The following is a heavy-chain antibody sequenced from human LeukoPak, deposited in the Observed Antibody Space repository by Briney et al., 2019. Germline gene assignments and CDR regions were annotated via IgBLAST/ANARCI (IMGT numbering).Heavy chain of an antibody. CDR1: GGSISSGSYY. Sequence: SETLSLTCIVSGGSISSGSYYWRWIRQPAGKGLEWLGRIYTSGSTNYNPSLKSRVTISVDTSKNQFSLKLSSVTAADTAVYYCARERDSYDSTGYYYFDYWGQGTLVTVSS. D-gene: IGHD3-22*01. CDR3: ARERDSYDSTGYYYFDY. CDR2: IYTSGST. J-gene: IGHJ4*02. V-gene: IGHV4-61*02.